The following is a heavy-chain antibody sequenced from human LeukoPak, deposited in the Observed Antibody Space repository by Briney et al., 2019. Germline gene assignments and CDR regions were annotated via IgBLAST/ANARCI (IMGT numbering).Heavy chain of an antibody. CDR3: ARRKVVITTRFGWFDP. D-gene: IGHD3-22*01. CDR1: GGSINSYY. CDR2: INHSGST. Sequence: SETLSLTCTVAGGSINSYYWSWIRQPPGKGLEWIGEINHSGSTNYNPSLKSRVTISVDTSKNQFSLKLSSVTAADTAVYYCARRKVVITTRFGWFDPWGQGTLVTVSS. V-gene: IGHV4-34*01. J-gene: IGHJ5*02.